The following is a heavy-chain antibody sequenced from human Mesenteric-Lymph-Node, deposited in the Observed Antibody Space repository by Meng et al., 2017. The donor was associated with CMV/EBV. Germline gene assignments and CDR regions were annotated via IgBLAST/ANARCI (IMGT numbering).Heavy chain of an antibody. V-gene: IGHV1-69*10. Sequence: SVKVSCKLSEGTFNTYNIIWVRQAPGQGLEWMGAIIPLVNIPNYAQKFQGRVTITADKSTSTAYMELSSLRSEDTAVYYCAAAWGDFDYWGQGTLVTVSS. J-gene: IGHJ4*02. CDR2: IIPLVNIP. D-gene: IGHD3-16*01. CDR1: EGTFNTYN. CDR3: AAAWGDFDY.